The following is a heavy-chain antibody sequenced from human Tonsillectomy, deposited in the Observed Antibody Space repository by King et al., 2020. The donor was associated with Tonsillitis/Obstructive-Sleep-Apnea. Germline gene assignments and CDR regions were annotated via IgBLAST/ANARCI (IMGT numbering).Heavy chain of an antibody. CDR2: MNPNSGGT. CDR3: ARGEGDYGDYYFFDY. CDR1: EYTITDYY. Sequence: VQLVESGAEVKKPGASVKVSCKASEYTITDYYMHWVRQAPGQGLEWMGWMNPNSGGTNYAQKFQGRVTMTRDTSISTAYMELSRLRSDDTAVYYCARGEGDYGDYYFFDYWGQGTLVTVSS. J-gene: IGHJ4*02. V-gene: IGHV1-2*02. D-gene: IGHD4-17*01.